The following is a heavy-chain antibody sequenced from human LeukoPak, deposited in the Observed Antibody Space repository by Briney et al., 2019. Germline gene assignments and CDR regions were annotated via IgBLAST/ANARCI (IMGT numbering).Heavy chain of an antibody. D-gene: IGHD2-21*02. CDR3: TTDLGAYCGGDCYRELLGGYYFDY. CDR2: IKSKTDGGTT. CDR1: GFTFSNAW. J-gene: IGHJ4*02. Sequence: GGSLRLSCAASGFTFSNAWMSWVRQAPGKGLEWVGRIKSKTDGGTTDYDAPVKGRFTISRDDSKNTLYLQMNSLKTEDTAVYYCTTDLGAYCGGDCYRELLGGYYFDYWGQGTLVTVSS. V-gene: IGHV3-15*01.